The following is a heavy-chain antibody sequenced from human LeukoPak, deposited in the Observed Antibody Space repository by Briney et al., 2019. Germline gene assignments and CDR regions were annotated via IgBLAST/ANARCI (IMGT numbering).Heavy chain of an antibody. D-gene: IGHD3-16*01. V-gene: IGHV1-2*02. CDR2: INPNSGGT. CDR3: ARDPEGLMAQFPYYFDY. CDR1: GYTFTGYY. J-gene: IGHJ4*02. Sequence: ASVKVSCKASGYTFTGYYMHWVRQAPGQGLEWMGWINPNSGGTNYVQKFQGRVTMTRDTSISTAYMELSRLRSDDTAVYYCARDPEGLMAQFPYYFDYWGQGTLVTVSS.